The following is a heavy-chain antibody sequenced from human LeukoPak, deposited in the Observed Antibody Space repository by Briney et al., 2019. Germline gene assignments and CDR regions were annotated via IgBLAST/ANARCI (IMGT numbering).Heavy chain of an antibody. Sequence: GESLKISCRGSGYSFTTYWIGWVRQMPGKGLEWMGRIDPSDSYINHSPSFQGHVSISADKSVSTAYLQWSSLKASDSAMYYCARQPRGTVVFDYWGQGTLVTVSS. D-gene: IGHD4-23*01. CDR2: IDPSDSYI. J-gene: IGHJ4*02. V-gene: IGHV5-10-1*01. CDR3: ARQPRGTVVFDY. CDR1: GYSFTTYW.